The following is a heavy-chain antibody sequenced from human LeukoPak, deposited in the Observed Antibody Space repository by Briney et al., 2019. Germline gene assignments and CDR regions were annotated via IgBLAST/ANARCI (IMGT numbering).Heavy chain of an antibody. CDR3: TRKRWLHTAFDI. CDR2: IRRKTYGETT. V-gene: IGHV3-49*04. CDR1: GFTFGEYA. Sequence: GGSLRLSCTASGFTFGEYAMSWVRQAPGKGLEWITFIRRKTYGETTEYAASVKGIFTISRDDSKSIAYLQMNSPKTEDTAVYYCTRKRWLHTAFDIWGQGTMVTVSS. D-gene: IGHD5-24*01. J-gene: IGHJ3*02.